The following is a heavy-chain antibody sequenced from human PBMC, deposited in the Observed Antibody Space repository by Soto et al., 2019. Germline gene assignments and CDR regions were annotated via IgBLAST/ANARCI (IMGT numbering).Heavy chain of an antibody. V-gene: IGHV3-11*05. Sequence: QVQLVESGGGLVKPGGSLRLSCAASGFTFSDYYMTWFRQAPGKGLEWVSYISSTSAYTDYADSVKGRFTVARDNANNILYLQMNSVRDEDTAVYFCARDPSRRAPPDYWGQGTLVTVSS. CDR2: ISSTSAYT. CDR1: GFTFSDYY. CDR3: ARDPSRRAPPDY. J-gene: IGHJ4*02. D-gene: IGHD6-6*01.